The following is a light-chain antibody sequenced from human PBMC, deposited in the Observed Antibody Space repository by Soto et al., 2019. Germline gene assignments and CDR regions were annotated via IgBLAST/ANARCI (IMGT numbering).Light chain of an antibody. J-gene: IGLJ2*01. CDR3: SLFTTSGSHVV. CDR1: SRDIGTYDY. V-gene: IGLV2-14*03. CDR2: DVA. Sequence: QSALTQPASVSGSPGQSITISCTGTSRDIGTYDYVSWHQQHPGKAPKLIIYDVAHRPSGVSPRFSGSKSGDTASLTISGLQAEDEADYSCSLFTTSGSHVVFGGGTQLTVL.